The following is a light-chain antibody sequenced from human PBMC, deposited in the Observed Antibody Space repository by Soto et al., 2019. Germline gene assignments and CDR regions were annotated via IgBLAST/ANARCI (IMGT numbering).Light chain of an antibody. CDR3: RQFNSFPNT. Sequence: DIQLTQSPSLLSASVGARVTITCRASQDISDYLAWYQQKPGNAPKFVIYAASTLPTGFPARFSGSGSGTEFSLTINSLQPEDFATYYCRQFNSFPNTFGQGT. CDR1: QDISDY. J-gene: IGKJ2*01. V-gene: IGKV1-9*01. CDR2: AAS.